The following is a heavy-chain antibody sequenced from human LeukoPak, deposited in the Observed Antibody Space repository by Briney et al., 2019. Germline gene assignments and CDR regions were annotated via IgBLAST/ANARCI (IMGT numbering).Heavy chain of an antibody. CDR3: ARGGITMVRGVTPRAFDI. J-gene: IGHJ3*02. CDR1: GGSFSGYY. CDR2: INHSGST. Sequence: SETLSLTCAVYGGSFSGYYWSWIRQPPGKGLEWIGEINHSGSTNYNPSLKSRVTISVDTSKNQFSLKLGSVTAADTAVYYCARGGITMVRGVTPRAFDIWGQGTMVTVSS. V-gene: IGHV4-34*01. D-gene: IGHD3-10*01.